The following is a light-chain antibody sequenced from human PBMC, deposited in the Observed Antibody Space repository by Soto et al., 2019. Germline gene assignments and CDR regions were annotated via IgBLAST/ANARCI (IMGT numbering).Light chain of an antibody. J-gene: IGKJ1*01. CDR1: QSVSSSY. V-gene: IGKV3-20*01. CDR3: QQYGSSRRT. CDR2: GSS. Sequence: EIVLTQSPGTLSLSPGERATLSCRASQSVSSSYLAWYQQKPGQAPRLLIYGSSSRATGIPDRFSGSGSGTDFTLTSSRMETEDFAVYYCQQYGSSRRTFGQGTKVDIK.